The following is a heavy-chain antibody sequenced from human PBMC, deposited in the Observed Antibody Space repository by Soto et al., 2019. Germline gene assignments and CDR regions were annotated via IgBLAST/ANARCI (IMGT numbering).Heavy chain of an antibody. D-gene: IGHD1-26*01. CDR2: ISWNSGSI. CDR1: GFTFDDYG. V-gene: IGHV3-9*01. CDR3: AKTDSGSYFRALDY. J-gene: IGHJ4*02. Sequence: GGSLRLSCAASGFTFDDYGMHWVRQAPGKGLEWVSGISWNSGSIGYADSVKGRFTISRDSAKNSLYLQMNSLRAEDTALYYCAKTDSGSYFRALDYWGQGTLVTVSS.